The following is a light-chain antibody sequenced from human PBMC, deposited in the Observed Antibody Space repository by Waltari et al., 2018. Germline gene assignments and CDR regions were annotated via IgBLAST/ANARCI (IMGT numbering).Light chain of an antibody. V-gene: IGLV2-18*02. CDR2: EVS. CDR1: RNDLGGYNR. CDR3: SSYTSSSTLV. J-gene: IGLJ2*01. Sequence: QSALTQPPSVSGSPGQSVTISCTGTRNDLGGYNRVSWYQQPPGTAPKLIIYEVSDRPSGVPDRFSGSKSDNTASLTISGLQAEDEADYYCSSYTSSSTLVFGGGTKLTVL.